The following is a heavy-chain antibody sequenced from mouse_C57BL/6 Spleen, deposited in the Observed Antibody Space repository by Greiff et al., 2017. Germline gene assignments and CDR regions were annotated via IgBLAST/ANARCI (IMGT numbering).Heavy chain of an antibody. Sequence: EVKLVESGGGLVKPGGSLKLSCAASGFTFSDYGMHWVRQAPEKGLEWVAYISSGSSTIYYADTVKGRFTISRDNAKNTLFLQMTSLRSEDTAMYYCARKELYGNYAMDYWGQGTSVTVSS. CDR3: ARKELYGNYAMDY. CDR2: ISSGSSTI. D-gene: IGHD2-1*01. V-gene: IGHV5-17*01. J-gene: IGHJ4*01. CDR1: GFTFSDYG.